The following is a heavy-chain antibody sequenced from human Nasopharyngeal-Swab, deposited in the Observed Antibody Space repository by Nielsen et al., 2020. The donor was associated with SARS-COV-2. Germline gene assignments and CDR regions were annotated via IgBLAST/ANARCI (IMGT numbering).Heavy chain of an antibody. V-gene: IGHV1-8*01. J-gene: IGHJ6*03. D-gene: IGHD4-17*01. CDR3: ARDLLVRVWLRGDYPSGYMDV. CDR2: MNPNSGNT. Sequence: ASVKVSCKASGYTFTSYDINWVRQATGQGLEWMGWMNPNSGNTGYAQKFQGRVTMTRNTSISTAYMELSSLRSEDTAVYYCARDLLVRVWLRGDYPSGYMDVWGKGTTVTVSS. CDR1: GYTFTSYD.